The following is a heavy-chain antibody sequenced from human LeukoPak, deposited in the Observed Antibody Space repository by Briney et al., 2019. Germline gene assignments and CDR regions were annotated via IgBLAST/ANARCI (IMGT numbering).Heavy chain of an antibody. CDR3: ARYDCSGGSCYFDY. V-gene: IGHV1-2*02. D-gene: IGHD2-15*01. Sequence: GASVKVSCKASGYTFTGYYMHWVRQAPGQGLEWMGWINPNSGGTNYVQKFQGRVTMTRDTSISTAYMELSRLRSDDTAVYYCARYDCSGGSCYFDYWGQGTLVTVSS. CDR1: GYTFTGYY. J-gene: IGHJ4*02. CDR2: INPNSGGT.